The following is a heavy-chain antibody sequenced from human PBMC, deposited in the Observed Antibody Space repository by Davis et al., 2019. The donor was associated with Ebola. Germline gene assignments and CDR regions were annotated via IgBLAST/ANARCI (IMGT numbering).Heavy chain of an antibody. D-gene: IGHD2-15*01. CDR3: ARDLEDIVVVVAATWNWFDP. CDR1: GFTFSSHA. J-gene: IGHJ5*02. Sequence: GGSLRPSCAASGFTFSSHAMSWVRQAPGKGLEWVSAIAGSGGSTYHADSVKGRFTISRDNAKNSLYLQMNSLRAEDTAVYYCARDLEDIVVVVAATWNWFDPWGQGTLVTVSS. CDR2: IAGSGGST. V-gene: IGHV3-23*01.